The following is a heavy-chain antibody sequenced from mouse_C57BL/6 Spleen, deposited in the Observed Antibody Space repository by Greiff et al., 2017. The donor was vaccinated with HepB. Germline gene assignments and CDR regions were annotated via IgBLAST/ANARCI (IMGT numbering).Heavy chain of an antibody. CDR2: ISDGGSYT. J-gene: IGHJ1*03. D-gene: IGHD2-4*01. CDR1: GFTFSSYA. Sequence: EVQRVESGGGLVKPGGSLKLSCAASGFTFSSYAMSWVRQTPEKRLEWVATISDGGSYTYYPDNVKGRFTISRDNAKNNLYLQMSHLKSEDTAMYYCARDDDYDGDWYFDVWGTGTTVTVSS. V-gene: IGHV5-4*01. CDR3: ARDDDYDGDWYFDV.